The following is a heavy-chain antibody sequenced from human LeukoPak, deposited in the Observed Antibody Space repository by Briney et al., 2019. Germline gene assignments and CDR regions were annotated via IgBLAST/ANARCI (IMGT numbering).Heavy chain of an antibody. D-gene: IGHD5-18*01. CDR1: GGSISGYY. J-gene: IGHJ6*03. V-gene: IGHV4-34*01. Sequence: PSETLSLTCTVSGGSISGYYWSWIRQPPGKGLEWIGEINHSGSTNYNPSLKSRVTISVDTSKNQFSLKLSSVTAADTAVYYCARHGLGYSYGFRVHYYMDVWGKGTTVTVSS. CDR3: ARHGLGYSYGFRVHYYMDV. CDR2: INHSGST.